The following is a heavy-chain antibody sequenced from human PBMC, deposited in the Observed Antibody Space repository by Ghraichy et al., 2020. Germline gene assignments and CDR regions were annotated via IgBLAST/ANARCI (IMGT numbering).Heavy chain of an antibody. CDR1: GYTFTSYD. J-gene: IGHJ5*02. CDR2: MNPNSGNT. D-gene: IGHD6-25*01. V-gene: IGHV1-8*03. Sequence: ASVKVSCKASGYTFTSYDINWVLQATRQGLEWMGWMNPNSGNTGYAQKFQGRVTITRNTSISTAYMELSSLRSEDTAVYYCVRGPASMGFDPWGQGTLVTVSS. CDR3: VRGPASMGFDP.